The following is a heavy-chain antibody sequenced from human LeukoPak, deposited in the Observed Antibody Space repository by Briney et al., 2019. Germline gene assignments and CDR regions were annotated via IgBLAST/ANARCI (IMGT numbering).Heavy chain of an antibody. CDR3: AKDGHYDSSGN. V-gene: IGHV3-33*06. Sequence: GRSLRLSCAASGFTFSSYGMHWVRQAPGKGLEWVAVIWYDGSNKYYADSVKGRFTISRDNSKNTLYLQMNSLRAEDTAVYYCAKDGHYDSSGNWGQGTLVTVSS. D-gene: IGHD3-22*01. CDR1: GFTFSSYG. CDR2: IWYDGSNK. J-gene: IGHJ4*02.